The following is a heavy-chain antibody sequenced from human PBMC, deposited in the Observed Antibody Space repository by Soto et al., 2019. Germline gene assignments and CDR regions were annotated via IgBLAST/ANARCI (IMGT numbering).Heavy chain of an antibody. J-gene: IGHJ4*02. V-gene: IGHV1-18*01. Sequence: APLQVSFQDSGSTFPSSGISWVRQAPGQGLEWMGWISAYNGNTDYAQKLQGRVTMTTDTSTSTAYMELRSLRSDDTAMYYCARDRYGYGYFDYCGQGHLVTVAA. D-gene: IGHD5-18*01. CDR1: GSTFPSSG. CDR2: ISAYNGNT. CDR3: ARDRYGYGYFDY.